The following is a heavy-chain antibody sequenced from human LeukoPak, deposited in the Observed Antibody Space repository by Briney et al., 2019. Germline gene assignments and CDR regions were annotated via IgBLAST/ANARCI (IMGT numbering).Heavy chain of an antibody. CDR1: GYTFTDYY. J-gene: IGHJ4*02. CDR3: ARDLTRRIVVVPSAMYY. V-gene: IGHV1-2*02. Sequence: ASVTVSCKASGYTFTDYYMHWVRQAPGQGLEGMGRINPNTGETNYTQIFEGRVTMTRDTSITTAYMELSRLRSDDTAVYYCARDLTRRIVVVPSAMYYWGRGTLVTVSS. D-gene: IGHD2-2*01. CDR2: INPNTGET.